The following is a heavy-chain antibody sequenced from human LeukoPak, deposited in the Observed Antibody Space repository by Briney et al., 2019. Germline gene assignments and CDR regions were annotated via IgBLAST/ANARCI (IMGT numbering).Heavy chain of an antibody. V-gene: IGHV3-48*03. D-gene: IGHD6-6*01. CDR3: ARVRMSMMDV. Sequence: PGGSLRLSCVTSGFAFSYSEMTWVRQAPGKGLEWVSYISTTGSAIYYADSLKGRFTISRDNAKNSVYLQMNSLRAEDTGIYYCARVRMSMMDVWGQGTTVTVSS. CDR2: ISTTGSAI. J-gene: IGHJ6*02. CDR1: GFAFSYSE.